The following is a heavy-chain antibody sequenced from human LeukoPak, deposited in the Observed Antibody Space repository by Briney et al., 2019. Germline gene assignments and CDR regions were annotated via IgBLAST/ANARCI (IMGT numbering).Heavy chain of an antibody. CDR2: ISGGGDHT. CDR3: VKQLRFLEWLGAFDI. CDR1: GFNFGGYA. D-gene: IGHD3-3*01. Sequence: GGSLRLSCAASGFNFGGYAMSWVRQVPGKGLEWVSGISGGGDHTYYADSVKGRFTISRDNSKSTLFLQMNTLRGADTAVYYCVKQLRFLEWLGAFDIWGQGTMVTVSS. J-gene: IGHJ3*02. V-gene: IGHV3-23*01.